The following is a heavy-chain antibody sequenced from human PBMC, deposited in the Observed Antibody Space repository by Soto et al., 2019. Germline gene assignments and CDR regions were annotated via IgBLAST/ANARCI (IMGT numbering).Heavy chain of an antibody. J-gene: IGHJ4*02. D-gene: IGHD2-2*01. CDR1: GFTFSSYS. CDR2: ISSSSSYI. CDR3: ERVVVVPAAGIDY. V-gene: IGHV3-21*01. Sequence: EVQLVESGGGLVKPGGSLRLSCAASGFTFSSYSMNWVRQAPGKGLEWVSSISSSSSYIYYADSVKGRFTISRDNAKNSLYVQMDSLSAEDTAVYYCERVVVVPAAGIDYWGQGTLVTVSS.